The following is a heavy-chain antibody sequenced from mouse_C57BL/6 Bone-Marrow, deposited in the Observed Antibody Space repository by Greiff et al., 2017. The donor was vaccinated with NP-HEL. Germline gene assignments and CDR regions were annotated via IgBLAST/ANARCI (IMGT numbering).Heavy chain of an antibody. CDR3: AREGVYDYPYYAMDY. J-gene: IGHJ4*01. Sequence: EVQLQQSGPVLVKPGREGKRSGKDAGCTFTDDDRHWGKQRQGKSRERRGLGYPDNGGSSSNQKFKGKATLTVDTSSSTAYMELNSLTSEDSAVYYCAREGVYDYPYYAMDYWGQGTSVTVSS. V-gene: IGHV1-36*01. CDR1: GCTFTDDD. CDR2: GYPDNGGS. D-gene: IGHD2-4*01.